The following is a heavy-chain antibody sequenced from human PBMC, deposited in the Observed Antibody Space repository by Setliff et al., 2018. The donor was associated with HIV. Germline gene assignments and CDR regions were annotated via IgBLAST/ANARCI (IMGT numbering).Heavy chain of an antibody. CDR1: GDSISTDY. CDR3: ARSPRIGVAGEFEY. V-gene: IGHV4-4*09. J-gene: IGHJ4*02. D-gene: IGHD6-19*01. CDR2: IYTSGSV. Sequence: SETLSLTCTVSGDSISTDYWIWIRQPPGKGLEWIGYIYTSGSVNYNPSLNSRVTISVDTSKNQFSLKVNSVTAADTAVYYCARSPRIGVAGEFEYWGQGTLVTVPQ.